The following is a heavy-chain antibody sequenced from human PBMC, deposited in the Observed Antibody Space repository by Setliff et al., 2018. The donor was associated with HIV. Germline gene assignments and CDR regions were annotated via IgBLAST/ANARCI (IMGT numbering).Heavy chain of an antibody. Sequence: PSETLSLTCTVSGASITSHYWTWIRQPPGKGLEWIGYIHHSGGTQYNPSLMSRLTMSVDSSKNQFSLSLSSVTAADTAVYYCARLPDINSWPFDYWARGTLVTVSS. CDR2: IHHSGGT. CDR1: GASITSHY. J-gene: IGHJ4*02. D-gene: IGHD6-13*01. V-gene: IGHV4-59*11. CDR3: ARLPDINSWPFDY.